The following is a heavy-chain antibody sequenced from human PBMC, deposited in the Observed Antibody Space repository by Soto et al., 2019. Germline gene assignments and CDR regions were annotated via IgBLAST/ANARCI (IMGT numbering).Heavy chain of an antibody. D-gene: IGHD6-19*01. J-gene: IGHJ6*02. CDR3: VKDGSSGWPYFYDMDV. Sequence: HPGGSLRLSCAASGFTFSSYGMHWVRQAPGKGLEWVAVISYDGRNKYYADAVKGRFTISRDNSKNTLYLQMSSLRAEDTAVYYCVKDGSSGWPYFYDMDVWGQGTTVTVSS. CDR1: GFTFSSYG. V-gene: IGHV3-30*18. CDR2: ISYDGRNK.